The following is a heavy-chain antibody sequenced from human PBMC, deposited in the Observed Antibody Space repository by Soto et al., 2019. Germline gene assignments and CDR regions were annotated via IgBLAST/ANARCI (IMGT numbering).Heavy chain of an antibody. CDR2: IYTSGST. D-gene: IGHD6-19*01. J-gene: IGHJ4*02. CDR1: GFTFSNAW. CDR3: ARSVAGGFDY. Sequence: PGGSLRLSCAASGFTFSNAWMSWVRQAPGKGLEWIGRIYTSGSTNYNPSLKSRVTMSVDTSKNQFSLKLSSVTAADTAVYYCARSVAGGFDYWGQGTLVTVSS. V-gene: IGHV4-4*07.